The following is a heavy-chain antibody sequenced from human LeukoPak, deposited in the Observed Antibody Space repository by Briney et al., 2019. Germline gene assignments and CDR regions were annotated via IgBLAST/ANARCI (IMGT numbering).Heavy chain of an antibody. V-gene: IGHV3-23*01. D-gene: IGHD4-17*01. J-gene: IGHJ4*02. Sequence: GVSLRLSCAASGFTFSSYAMIWVRHAPGKGLEGVSAVCGSGGNSYYAHSVKGRFTISRDNSKNTMYLQMNSLRAEDPAVYYCAKRTVTSHPYYFDYWGQGTLVTVSS. CDR1: GFTFSSYA. CDR3: AKRTVTSHPYYFDY. CDR2: VCGSGGNS.